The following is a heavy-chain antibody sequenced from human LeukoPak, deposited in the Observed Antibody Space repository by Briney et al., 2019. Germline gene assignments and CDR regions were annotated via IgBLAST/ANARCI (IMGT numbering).Heavy chain of an antibody. CDR1: GFTFSSFG. J-gene: IGHJ6*02. Sequence: GGSLRLSCTASGFTFSSFGMHWVRQAPGKGLEWVANIKQDGSEKYYVDSVKGRFTISRDNAKNSLYLQMNSLRAEDTAVYYCARRVVPAALYYYGMDVWGQGTTVTVSS. CDR3: ARRVVPAALYYYGMDV. V-gene: IGHV3-7*01. D-gene: IGHD2-2*01. CDR2: IKQDGSEK.